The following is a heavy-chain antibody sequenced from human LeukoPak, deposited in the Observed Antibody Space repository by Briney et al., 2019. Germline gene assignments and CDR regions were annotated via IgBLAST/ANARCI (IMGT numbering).Heavy chain of an antibody. CDR2: ISSSSSYI. V-gene: IGHV3-21*01. Sequence: GGSLRLSCAASGFTFSSYSMNWVRQAPGKGLEWVSSISSSSSYIYYADSVKGRFTISRDNAKNSLYLQMNSLRAEDTAVYYCARGADIGAFDIWGQGTMVTVSS. D-gene: IGHD2-15*01. J-gene: IGHJ3*02. CDR1: GFTFSSYS. CDR3: ARGADIGAFDI.